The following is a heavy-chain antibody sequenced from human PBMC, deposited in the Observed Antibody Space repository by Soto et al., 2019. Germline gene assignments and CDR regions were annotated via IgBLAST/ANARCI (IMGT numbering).Heavy chain of an antibody. D-gene: IGHD2-21*02. Sequence: PSETLSLTCTVSGGSISSGGYYWSWIRQHPGKGLEWIGYIYYSGSTYYNPSLESRVTISVDTSKNQFSLNLSAVTAADTAVYCCARAACCGGDCYSGSFQHWGQGTLVTVSS. V-gene: IGHV4-31*03. J-gene: IGHJ1*01. CDR3: ARAACCGGDCYSGSFQH. CDR2: IYYSGST. CDR1: GGSISSGGYY.